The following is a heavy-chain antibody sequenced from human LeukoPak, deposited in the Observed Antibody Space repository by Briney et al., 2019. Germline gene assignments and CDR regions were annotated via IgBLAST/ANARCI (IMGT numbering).Heavy chain of an antibody. Sequence: ASVKVSCKASGGTFSSYAISWVRQAPGQGLEWMGGIIPIFGTANYAQKFQGRVTITADKSTSTAYMELSSLRSEDTAVYYCARGGDYGGNSVYNWFDPWGQGTLVTVSS. D-gene: IGHD4-23*01. CDR2: IIPIFGTA. V-gene: IGHV1-69*06. J-gene: IGHJ5*02. CDR3: ARGGDYGGNSVYNWFDP. CDR1: GGTFSSYA.